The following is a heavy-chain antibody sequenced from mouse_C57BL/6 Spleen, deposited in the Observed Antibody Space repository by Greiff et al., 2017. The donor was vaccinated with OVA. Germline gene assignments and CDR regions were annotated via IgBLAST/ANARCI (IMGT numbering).Heavy chain of an antibody. V-gene: IGHV5-4*01. J-gene: IGHJ4*01. CDR3: AREGYYCGSRWAMDS. D-gene: IGHD1-1*01. CDR2: ICDGGSYT. Sequence: EVKLMESGGGLVKPGGSLKLSCATSGFTFSSYAMSWVRQTPEKRLEWVATICDGGSYTYYPDNVKGRFTISRDNAKNNLYLQMSHLKSEDTAMYYCAREGYYCGSRWAMDSWGQGTSVTVSS. CDR1: GFTFSSYA.